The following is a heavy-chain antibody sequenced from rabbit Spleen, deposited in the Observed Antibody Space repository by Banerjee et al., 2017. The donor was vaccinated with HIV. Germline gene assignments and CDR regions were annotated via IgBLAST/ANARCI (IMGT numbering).Heavy chain of an antibody. J-gene: IGHJ6*02. Sequence: QQQLEESGGGLVQPEGSLTLTCKASGIDFSSYYYMCWVRQAPGKGLELIACMSTGSGSTYYARWAKGRFTISKTSSTTVTLQMTSLTDADTATYFCARYDGNSDYYQGALDPWGPGTLVTVS. CDR1: GIDFSSYYY. V-gene: IGHV1S45*01. D-gene: IGHD8-1*01. CDR2: MSTGSGST. CDR3: ARYDGNSDYYQGALDP.